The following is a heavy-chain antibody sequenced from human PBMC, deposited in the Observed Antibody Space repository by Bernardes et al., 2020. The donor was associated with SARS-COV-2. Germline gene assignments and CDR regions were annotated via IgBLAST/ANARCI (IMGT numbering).Heavy chain of an antibody. Sequence: GGFLSPSSAASGFTLSHYAMHWVRPAPGKGLEWVAIISSDGTTRYNADSVKGRFTISRDNSKNTLFLQMNSLTTEDTALYFCAREWEDYTSSLFDYWGQGTPVTVSS. CDR3: AREWEDYTSSLFDY. V-gene: IGHV3-30-3*01. J-gene: IGHJ4*02. CDR1: GFTLSHYA. D-gene: IGHD1-26*01. CDR2: ISSDGTTR.